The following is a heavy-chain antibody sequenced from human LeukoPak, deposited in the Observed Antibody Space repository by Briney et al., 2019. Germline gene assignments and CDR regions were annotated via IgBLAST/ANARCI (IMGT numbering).Heavy chain of an antibody. CDR2: IYYSGST. J-gene: IGHJ2*01. D-gene: IGHD6-13*01. CDR1: GGSISSYY. CDR3: TASSGSYWYFDL. Sequence: SETLSLTCTVSGGSISSYYWSWIRQPPGKGLEWIGFIYYSGSTNYNPSLKSRLTISVDTSKSQFSLRLSSVTAADTAVYYCTASSGSYWYFDLWGRGTLVTVSS. V-gene: IGHV4-59*08.